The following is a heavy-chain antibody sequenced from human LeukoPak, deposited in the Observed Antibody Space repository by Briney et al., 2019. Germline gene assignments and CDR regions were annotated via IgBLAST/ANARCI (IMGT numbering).Heavy chain of an antibody. Sequence: GGSLRLSCATSGFSFSSYAMSWVRQAPGKGLEWVSAMSSSDDGRYYAASVRGRFTISRDTSRSTLYLQMNSLRAEDAAVYYCARFVTTVNNFDYWGQGTLVTVSS. J-gene: IGHJ4*02. CDR1: GFSFSSYA. CDR2: MSSSDDGR. D-gene: IGHD4-17*01. CDR3: ARFVTTVNNFDY. V-gene: IGHV3-23*01.